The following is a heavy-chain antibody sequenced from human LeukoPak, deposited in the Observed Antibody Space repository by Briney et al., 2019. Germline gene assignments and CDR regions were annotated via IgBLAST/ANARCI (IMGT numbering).Heavy chain of an antibody. CDR1: GFTFSSYA. D-gene: IGHD3-22*01. CDR2: ISYDGSNK. CDR3: AKESTGFSSGYYYALDY. Sequence: GGSLRLSCAASGFTFSSYAMHWVRQAPGKGLEWVAVISYDGSNKYYADSVKGRFTISRDNSKNTLYLQMNSLRAEDTAVYYCAKESTGFSSGYYYALDYWGQGTLVTVSS. J-gene: IGHJ4*02. V-gene: IGHV3-30-3*01.